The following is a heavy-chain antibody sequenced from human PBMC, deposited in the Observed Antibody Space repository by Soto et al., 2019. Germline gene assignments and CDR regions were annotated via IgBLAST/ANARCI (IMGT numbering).Heavy chain of an antibody. CDR2: ISGSGGST. J-gene: IGHJ3*02. Sequence: PGGSLRLSCAASGFTFSSYAMSWVRQAPGKGLEWVSGISGSGGSTNYADSVKGRFTISRDNSKNTLYLQMNSLRAEDTAVYYCAKDSFYGPGGGAFDIWGQGTMVTVSS. D-gene: IGHD3-10*01. CDR3: AKDSFYGPGGGAFDI. V-gene: IGHV3-23*01. CDR1: GFTFSSYA.